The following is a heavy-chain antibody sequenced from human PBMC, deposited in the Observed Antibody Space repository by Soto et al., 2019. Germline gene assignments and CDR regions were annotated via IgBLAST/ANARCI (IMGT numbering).Heavy chain of an antibody. CDR1: GFTFRSYG. V-gene: IGHV3-23*01. Sequence: PGGSLRLSCSAAGFTFRSYGMPRVLQAQGKGLEWVSFSSATGAGTYYAASVKGRFTISRDNSKSTLYLQMTSLRADDTAVYYCAKDRRAGGNYGFYSDFWGQGALVTVSS. D-gene: IGHD1-7*01. CDR3: AKDRRAGGNYGFYSDF. J-gene: IGHJ4*02. CDR2: SSATGAGT.